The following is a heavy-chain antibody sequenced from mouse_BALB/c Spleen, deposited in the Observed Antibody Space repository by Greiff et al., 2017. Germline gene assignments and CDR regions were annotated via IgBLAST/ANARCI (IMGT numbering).Heavy chain of an antibody. V-gene: IGHV2-6-4*01. CDR3: ARNCANIALLRLRHYAMDY. CDR1: GFSLSRYS. CDR2: IWGGGST. J-gene: IGHJ4*01. D-gene: IGHD1-2*01. Sequence: QVQLKESGPGLVAPSQSLSITCTVSGFSLSRYSVHWVRQPPGKGLEWLGMIWGGGSTDYNSALKSRLSISKDNSKSQVFLKMNSLQTDDTAMYYCARNCANIALLRLRHYAMDYWGQGTSVTVSS.